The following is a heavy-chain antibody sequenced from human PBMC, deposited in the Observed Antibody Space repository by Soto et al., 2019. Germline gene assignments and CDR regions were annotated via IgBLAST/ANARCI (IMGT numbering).Heavy chain of an antibody. Sequence: GGSLRLSCAASGFTFSSYSMNWVRQAPGKGLEWVSYISSSSSTIYYADSVKGRFTISRDNAKNSLYLQMNSLRAEDTAVYYCARDGDPGDGWFDPWGQGTLVTVSS. CDR3: ARDGDPGDGWFDP. V-gene: IGHV3-48*01. CDR1: GFTFSSYS. J-gene: IGHJ5*02. CDR2: ISSSSSTI. D-gene: IGHD7-27*01.